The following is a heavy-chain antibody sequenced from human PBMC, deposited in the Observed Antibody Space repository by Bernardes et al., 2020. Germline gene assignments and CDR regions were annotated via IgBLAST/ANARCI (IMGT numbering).Heavy chain of an antibody. CDR1: GGSFSGYY. D-gene: IGHD6-6*01. CDR3: ARDSYSSSRFHYYYYGMDV. V-gene: IGHV4-34*01. CDR2: INHSGST. J-gene: IGHJ6*04. Sequence: SETLSLTCAVYGGSFSGYYWSWIRQPPGKGLEWIGEINHSGSTNYNPSLKSRVTISVDTSKNQFSLKLSSVTAADTAVYYCARDSYSSSRFHYYYYGMDVWGKGTTVTVSS.